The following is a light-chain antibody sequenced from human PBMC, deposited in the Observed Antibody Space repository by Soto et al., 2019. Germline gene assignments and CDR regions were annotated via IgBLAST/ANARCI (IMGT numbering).Light chain of an antibody. J-gene: IGKJ1*01. CDR2: GAS. Sequence: DIQMTQSPSSLSAFVGDRVTITCRASQGISNSLAWYQQKPGKVQKLLIYGASTLQSGVPSRFIGSGSGTDFTLTISSLQPEDVATYYCQKYNIVPWTFGQGTKVDIK. V-gene: IGKV1-27*01. CDR1: QGISNS. CDR3: QKYNIVPWT.